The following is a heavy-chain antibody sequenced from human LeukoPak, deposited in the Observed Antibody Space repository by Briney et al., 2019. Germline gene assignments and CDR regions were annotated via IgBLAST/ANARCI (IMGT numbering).Heavy chain of an antibody. CDR2: IYYSGKT. CDR1: GDSISSYF. J-gene: IGHJ4*02. Sequence: SETLSLTCTVSGDSISSYFWSWIRQPPEKGLEWIGYIYYSGKTSYNPSLKSRVTISVDTSKNQFSLKLSSVTAADTAVYYCTRGDSGSYYYWGQGTLVTVSS. V-gene: IGHV4-59*01. CDR3: TRGDSGSYYY. D-gene: IGHD1-26*01.